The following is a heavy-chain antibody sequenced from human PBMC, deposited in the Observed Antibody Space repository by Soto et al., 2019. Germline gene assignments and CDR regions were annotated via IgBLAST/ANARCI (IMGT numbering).Heavy chain of an antibody. CDR2: SYYSGTT. D-gene: IGHD1-20*01. V-gene: IGHV4-39*01. J-gene: IGHJ5*02. CDR3: TRRYNWNDKYFDP. CDR1: GAYISVHSYY. Sequence: SETQSLTCTVSGAYISVHSYYWTWNRQPPGKGLEWIGSSYYSGTTYFNPSLKSRATISVDTSKNQFSLRLTSVTAADTAIYYCTRRYNWNDKYFDPWGPGALVTVSS.